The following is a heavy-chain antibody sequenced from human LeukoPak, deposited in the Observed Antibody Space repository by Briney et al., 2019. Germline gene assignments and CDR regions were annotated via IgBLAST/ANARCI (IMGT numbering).Heavy chain of an antibody. J-gene: IGHJ4*02. CDR3: ASGTSSYCSGGSCYPI. CDR2: IYYSGST. V-gene: IGHV4-30-4*01. Sequence: SQTLSLTCTVSGGSISSGDYYWSWIRQPPGKGLEWLGYIYYSGSTYYNPSLKSRVTISVDTSKNQFSLKLSSVTAADTAVYYCASGTSSYCSGGSCYPIWGQGTLVTVSS. CDR1: GGSISSGDYY. D-gene: IGHD2-15*01.